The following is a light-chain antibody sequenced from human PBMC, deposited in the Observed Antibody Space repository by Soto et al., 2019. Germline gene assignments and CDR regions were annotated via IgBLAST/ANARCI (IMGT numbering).Light chain of an antibody. CDR3: QQYNNWPRT. Sequence: EIVMTQSPATLSVSPGERATLSCRASQSVSSNLAWYQQKPGQAPRLLIYGASTRATGIPARFSGSGSGTDFTLTIRSLQSEDFAVYYCQQYNNWPRTFGQGTKVDIK. CDR2: GAS. CDR1: QSVSSN. V-gene: IGKV3D-15*01. J-gene: IGKJ1*01.